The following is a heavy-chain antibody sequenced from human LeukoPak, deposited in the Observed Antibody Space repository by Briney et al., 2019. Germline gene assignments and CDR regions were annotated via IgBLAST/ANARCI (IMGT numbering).Heavy chain of an antibody. V-gene: IGHV3-7*03. CDR2: IKQDRSEK. J-gene: IGHJ3*02. Sequence: GGSLRLSCAASGFTFSSYWMSWVRQAPGKGLEWVANIKQDRSEKYYADSVKGRFTISRDNAKNSLYLQMNRLRAEDTAVYYCARDPVPAANTNAFDIWGQGTMVTVSS. CDR1: GFTFSSYW. CDR3: ARDPVPAANTNAFDI. D-gene: IGHD2-2*01.